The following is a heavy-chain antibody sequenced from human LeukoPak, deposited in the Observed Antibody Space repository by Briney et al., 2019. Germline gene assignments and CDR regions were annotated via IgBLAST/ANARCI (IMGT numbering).Heavy chain of an antibody. J-gene: IGHJ6*03. V-gene: IGHV3-23*01. CDR3: ARDGSWGDYQFYFYMDV. D-gene: IGHD2-2*01. CDR2: ISASGHYI. CDR1: GFTFRSFA. Sequence: GGSLRLSCEASGFTFRSFAMSWVRQASGKGLEWLSGISASGHYIYNADSVKGRFTISRDNSKNTLYIEINSLRAEDTAVYYCARDGSWGDYQFYFYMDVWGKGTTVTVSS.